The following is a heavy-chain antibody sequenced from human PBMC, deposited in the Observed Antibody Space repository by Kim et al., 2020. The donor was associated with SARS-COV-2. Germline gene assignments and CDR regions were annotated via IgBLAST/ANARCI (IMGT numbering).Heavy chain of an antibody. J-gene: IGHJ4*02. V-gene: IGHV3-7*01. CDR3: ARGGYSNFDF. D-gene: IGHD2-21*01. Sequence: YLESVKGRFTSSRDNSKNALYLQMNRLRGDDTAVYYCARGGYSNFDFWGQGTLVTVSS.